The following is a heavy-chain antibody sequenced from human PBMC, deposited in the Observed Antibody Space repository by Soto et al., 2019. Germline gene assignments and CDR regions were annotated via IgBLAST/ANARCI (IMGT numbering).Heavy chain of an antibody. Sequence: SETLSLTCAVSGYSISSGNYWAWIRQPPGRGLEWIGSLYHIGSTHYNSSLKSRVTISVDTSKNHFSLELSSVTAADTAIYYCRSSTSCYDDSCVDVWGQGSMVTVSS. CDR3: RSSTSCYDDSCVDV. CDR2: LYHIGST. V-gene: IGHV4-38-2*01. CDR1: GYSISSGNY. J-gene: IGHJ6*02. D-gene: IGHD2-2*01.